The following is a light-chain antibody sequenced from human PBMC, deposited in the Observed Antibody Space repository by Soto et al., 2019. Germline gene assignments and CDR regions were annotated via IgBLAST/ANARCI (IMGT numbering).Light chain of an antibody. CDR2: WAS. V-gene: IGKV4-1*01. CDR3: HHYGTIPRT. J-gene: IGKJ1*01. Sequence: DIVVTQSPESLAVSLGERATINCKSTQSVLLSSQNKNCITWYQQKPGQPPKVLIYWASTRNSGVPDRFSGSGSGTDFPLTISSLQAEDVAVYYCHHYGTIPRTFGQGTKVEIK. CDR1: QSVLLSSQNKNC.